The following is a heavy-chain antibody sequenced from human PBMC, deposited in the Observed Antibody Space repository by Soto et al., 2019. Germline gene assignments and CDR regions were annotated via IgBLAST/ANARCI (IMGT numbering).Heavy chain of an antibody. V-gene: IGHV4-34*01. CDR1: GGSFSGYY. Sequence: PSETLSLTCAVYGGSFSGYYWIWIRQPPGKGLEWIGEINRSGSTNYNPSLKSRVTISVDTSKNQFSLKLSSVTAADTAVYYCAATGDWNYEWAFDYWGQGTLVTVSS. CDR3: AATGDWNYEWAFDY. CDR2: INRSGST. J-gene: IGHJ4*02. D-gene: IGHD1-7*01.